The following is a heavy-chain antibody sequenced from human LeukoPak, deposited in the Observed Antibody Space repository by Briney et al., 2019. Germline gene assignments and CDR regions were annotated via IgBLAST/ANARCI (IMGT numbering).Heavy chain of an antibody. CDR3: ARGPRYGSSGYPNYGMDV. D-gene: IGHD3-22*01. V-gene: IGHV3-13*01. CDR1: GFTFSSHD. Sequence: PGGSLRLSCAASGFTFSSHDMHWVRQATGKGLEWVSAIGTGGDTYYVDAVKGRFTISRENAKNSLYLQMNSLRAGDTAVYYCARGPRYGSSGYPNYGMDVWGQGTTVTVSS. J-gene: IGHJ6*02. CDR2: IGTGGDT.